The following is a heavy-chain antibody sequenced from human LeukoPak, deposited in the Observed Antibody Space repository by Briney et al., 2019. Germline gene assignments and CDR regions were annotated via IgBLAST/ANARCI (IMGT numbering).Heavy chain of an antibody. Sequence: PSETLSLTCAVSGYSFSSDYYWGWIRQPPGKGLEWIGSFYHSGSTYYNPSLKSRVTISVDTSKNQFSLNLNSVTAAHTAVYYSMKDSRYYCPVDYWGQGTLVTVSS. CDR1: GYSFSSDYY. CDR2: FYHSGST. J-gene: IGHJ4*02. V-gene: IGHV4-38-2*01. D-gene: IGHD3-22*01. CDR3: MKDSRYYCPVDY.